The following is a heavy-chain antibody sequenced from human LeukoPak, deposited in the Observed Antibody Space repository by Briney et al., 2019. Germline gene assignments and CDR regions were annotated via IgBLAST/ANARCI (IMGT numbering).Heavy chain of an antibody. CDR1: GESITSGQYY. D-gene: IGHD4-17*01. CDR2: FYISGFT. Sequence: SGTLSLTCTVSGESITSGQYYWSWIRQSAVKGLEWIGRFYISGFTNYNPSLRSRVTISLDRSRNQFFLNLTSVTAADTAVYYCARDDYGDSFQLWGQGTLVTVSS. V-gene: IGHV4-61*02. J-gene: IGHJ1*01. CDR3: ARDDYGDSFQL.